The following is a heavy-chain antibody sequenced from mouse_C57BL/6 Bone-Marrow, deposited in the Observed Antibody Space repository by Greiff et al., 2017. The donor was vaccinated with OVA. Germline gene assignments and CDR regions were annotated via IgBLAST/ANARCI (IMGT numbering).Heavy chain of an antibody. V-gene: IGHV1-82*01. CDR3: ARGGYEFAY. D-gene: IGHD2-3*01. J-gene: IGHJ3*01. CDR1: GYAFSSSW. CDR2: IYPGDGDT. Sequence: VQLKESGPELVKPGASVKISCKASGYAFSSSWMNWVKQRPGKGLEWIGRIYPGDGDTNYNGKFKGKATLTADKSSSTAYMQLSSLTSEDSAVYFCARGGYEFAYWGQGTLVTVSA.